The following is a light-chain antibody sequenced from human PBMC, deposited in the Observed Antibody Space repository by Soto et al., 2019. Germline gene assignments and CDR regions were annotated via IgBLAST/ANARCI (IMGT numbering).Light chain of an antibody. CDR1: SSNIGARYE. CDR2: GNS. V-gene: IGLV1-40*01. J-gene: IGLJ1*01. Sequence: QSVLTQPPSVSGAPGQRVTVSCTGSSSNIGARYEVHWYQQLPGTAPKLLIYGNSNRPSGVPDRFSGSKSGTSASLAITGLQAEDEADYYYQSYGSSLSGYVFGTGTKVTVL. CDR3: QSYGSSLSGYV.